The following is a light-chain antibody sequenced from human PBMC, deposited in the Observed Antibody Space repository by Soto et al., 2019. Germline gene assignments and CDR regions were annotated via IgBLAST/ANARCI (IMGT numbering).Light chain of an antibody. CDR1: QSIVTY. Sequence: DIQITQSPSSLSASVGDRVTITCRASQSIVTYLNWYLQKPGKAPKLLIYAASNLQSGVPSRFSGSGSGTDFTLTISSLQPEDFATYFCQQSYSTPPWTVGQVTQVDIK. J-gene: IGKJ1*01. CDR3: QQSYSTPPWT. V-gene: IGKV1-39*01. CDR2: AAS.